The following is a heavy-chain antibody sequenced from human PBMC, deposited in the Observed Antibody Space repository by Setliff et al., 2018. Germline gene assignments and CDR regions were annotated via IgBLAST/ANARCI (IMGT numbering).Heavy chain of an antibody. V-gene: IGHV1-69*10. Sequence: SVKVSCKASGGTFSSYAISWVRQAPGQGLEWMGGIIPILGIANYAQKFQGRVTITADESTSTAYMELSRLRSDDTAVYYCARVKRGRSLRYYYDSSGYGDGMDVWGQGTTVTVSS. CDR3: ARVKRGRSLRYYYDSSGYGDGMDV. CDR1: GGTFSSYA. J-gene: IGHJ6*02. CDR2: IIPILGIA. D-gene: IGHD3-22*01.